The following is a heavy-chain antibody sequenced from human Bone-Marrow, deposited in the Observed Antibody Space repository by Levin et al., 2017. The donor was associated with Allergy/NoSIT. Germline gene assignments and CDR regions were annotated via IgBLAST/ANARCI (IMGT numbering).Heavy chain of an antibody. CDR2: IYSGGNT. D-gene: IGHD2-15*01. V-gene: IGHV3-53*01. Sequence: GGSLRLSCTASGFTVSSNYMNWVRQAPGKGLEWVSVIYSGGNTYYADSVKGRFIISRDSSKNTLYLQMNSLRAEDTAVYYCARGYCSGGSCYSVYFQHWGQGTLVTVSS. J-gene: IGHJ1*01. CDR1: GFTVSSNY. CDR3: ARGYCSGGSCYSVYFQH.